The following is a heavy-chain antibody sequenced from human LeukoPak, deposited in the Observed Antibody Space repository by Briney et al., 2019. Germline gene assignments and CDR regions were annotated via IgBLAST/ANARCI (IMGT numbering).Heavy chain of an antibody. D-gene: IGHD3-22*01. CDR1: GFTFTSSA. J-gene: IGHJ4*02. CDR2: IVVGSGNT. Sequence: GASVRVSCTASGFTFTSSAVWWVRQARGQRLEWRGWIVVGSGNTNYAQKFQERVTITRDMSTSTAYMELSSLRSEDTGVYYCAAFPDSGVAVITGGQTTYFFKYWGQGTLVTVSS. V-gene: IGHV1-58*01. CDR3: AAFPDSGVAVITGGQTTYFFKY.